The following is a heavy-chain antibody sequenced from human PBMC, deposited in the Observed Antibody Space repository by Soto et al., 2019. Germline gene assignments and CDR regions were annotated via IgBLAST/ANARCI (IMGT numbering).Heavy chain of an antibody. CDR2: IGGSSRSI. CDR3: AREVGAAMGEAFDI. V-gene: IGHV3-21*01. J-gene: IGHJ3*02. D-gene: IGHD5-18*01. Sequence: EVQVVESGGGLVMPGGSLRLSCVGSGFTFTTSDMNWVRQAPGKGLEWVSSIGGSSRSIYYADSVKGRFTISRDNTKNSLYLQMNSLTVEDTALYFCAREVGAAMGEAFDIWGQGTMVTVSA. CDR1: GFTFTTSD.